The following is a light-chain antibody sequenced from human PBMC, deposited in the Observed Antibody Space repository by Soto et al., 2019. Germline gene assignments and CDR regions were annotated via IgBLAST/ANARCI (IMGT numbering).Light chain of an antibody. V-gene: IGLV2-14*03. CDR1: DSDVGGYDY. CDR2: DVN. CDR3: SSYTSSITII. J-gene: IGLJ2*01. Sequence: QSVLTQPASVSGSPGQSITISCTGTDSDVGGYDYVSWYQHHPGKAPKLMIYDVNYWPSGVSSRFSGSKSGNTASLTISGLQAEDEADYYCSSYTSSITIIFGGGTKVTVL.